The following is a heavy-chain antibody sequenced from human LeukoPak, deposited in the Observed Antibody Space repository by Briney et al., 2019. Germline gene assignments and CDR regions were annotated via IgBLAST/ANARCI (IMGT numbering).Heavy chain of an antibody. V-gene: IGHV4-34*01. CDR1: GGSFSGYY. D-gene: IGHD1-26*01. CDR3: AGFSWWELLDY. Sequence: SETLSLTCAVYGGSFSGYYWSWIRQPPGKGLEWIGEINHSGSTNYNPSLKSRVTISVDTSKNQFSLKLSSVTAADTAVYYCAGFSWWELLDYWGQGTLVTVSS. J-gene: IGHJ4*02. CDR2: INHSGST.